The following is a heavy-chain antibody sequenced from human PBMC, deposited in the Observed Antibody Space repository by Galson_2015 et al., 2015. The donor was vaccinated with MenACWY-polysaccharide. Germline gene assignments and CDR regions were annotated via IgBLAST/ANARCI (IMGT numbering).Heavy chain of an antibody. CDR2: IYYSGST. D-gene: IGHD2-2*01. V-gene: IGHV4-59*01. Sequence: LSLTCTVSGGSISSYYWSWIRQPPGKGLEWIGYIYYSGSTNYNPSLKSRVTISVDTSKNQFSLKLSSVTAADTAVYYCARGDREPAAIFYWFDPWGQGTLVTVSS. J-gene: IGHJ5*02. CDR1: GGSISSYY. CDR3: ARGDREPAAIFYWFDP.